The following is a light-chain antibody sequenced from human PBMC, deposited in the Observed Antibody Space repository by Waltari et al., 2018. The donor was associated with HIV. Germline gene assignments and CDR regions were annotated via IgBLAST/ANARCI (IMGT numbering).Light chain of an antibody. CDR2: KAS. CDR1: QSISNW. CDR3: QQYNSYSMYT. J-gene: IGKJ2*01. Sequence: DIQLTEYTPTLAGSAGGSITIHCRTNQSISNWLAWYQQKPGKAPKLLIYKASRLESGVPSRFSGSGSGTEFTLTISSLQPEDFATYYCQQYNSYSMYTFGQGTKLEIK. V-gene: IGKV1-5*03.